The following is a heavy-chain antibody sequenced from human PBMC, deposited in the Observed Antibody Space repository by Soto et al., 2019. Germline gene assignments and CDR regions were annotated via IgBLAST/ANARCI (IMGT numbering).Heavy chain of an antibody. CDR2: ISTSGSTR. J-gene: IGHJ5*02. Sequence: QVQLVESGGGLVKPGGSLRLSCAAYGFTFSDYYMSWIRQAPGKGLEWVSYISTSGSTRYYADSVKGRFTISRDNAKNSLYLQMNSLRAEDTAVYYCARDEMATSYNWFDPWGQGTLVTVSS. CDR1: GFTFSDYY. CDR3: ARDEMATSYNWFDP. V-gene: IGHV3-11*01. D-gene: IGHD5-12*01.